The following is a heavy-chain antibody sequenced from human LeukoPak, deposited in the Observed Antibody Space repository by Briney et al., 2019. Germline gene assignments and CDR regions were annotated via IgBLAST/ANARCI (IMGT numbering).Heavy chain of an antibody. Sequence: SETLSLTCAVYGGSFSGYYWSWIRQPPGKGLEWIGEINHSGSTNYNPSLKSRVTISVDTSKNQFSLKLSSVTAAGTAVYYCASGLWFGDYWGQGTLVTVSS. D-gene: IGHD3-10*01. CDR2: INHSGST. J-gene: IGHJ4*02. CDR3: ASGLWFGDY. V-gene: IGHV4-34*01. CDR1: GGSFSGYY.